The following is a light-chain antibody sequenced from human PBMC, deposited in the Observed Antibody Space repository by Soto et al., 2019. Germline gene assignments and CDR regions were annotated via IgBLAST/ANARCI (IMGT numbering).Light chain of an antibody. J-gene: IGKJ4*01. CDR2: DAS. V-gene: IGKV1-9*01. Sequence: TSQDTSDYLAWYQQKPGKAPRLLIYDASTLQSGVPSRFGVSVSGTDFTLTISCVQPEDLPTYYCQLLKWAPFAFGGGTKVDIK. CDR3: QLLKWAPFA. CDR1: QDTSDY.